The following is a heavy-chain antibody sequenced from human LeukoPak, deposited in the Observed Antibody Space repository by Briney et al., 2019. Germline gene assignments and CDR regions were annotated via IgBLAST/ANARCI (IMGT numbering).Heavy chain of an antibody. J-gene: IGHJ3*02. Sequence: SETLSLTCTVSGDSMSSYYWSWIRQPPGKGLEWIGYIYDSGSTNYNPSLKSRVTISLDTSKNQFSLKLSSATAADTAVYYCARCAARGITVADIWGQGTMVTVSS. CDR3: ARCAARGITVADI. CDR2: IYDSGST. V-gene: IGHV4-59*01. CDR1: GDSMSSYY. D-gene: IGHD1-14*01.